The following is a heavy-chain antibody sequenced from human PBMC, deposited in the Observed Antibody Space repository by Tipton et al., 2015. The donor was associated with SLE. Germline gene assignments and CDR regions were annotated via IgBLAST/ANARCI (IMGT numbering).Heavy chain of an antibody. CDR1: GFTFSSYS. CDR3: AIWGGYFDY. CDR2: ISSSSSYI. Sequence: SLRLSRAASGFTFSSYSMNWVRQAPGKGLEWVSSISSSSSYIYYADSVKCRFTISRDNAKNSLYLQMNSLRAEDTAVYYCAIWGGYFDYWGQGTLVTVSS. D-gene: IGHD3-16*01. J-gene: IGHJ4*02. V-gene: IGHV3-21*01.